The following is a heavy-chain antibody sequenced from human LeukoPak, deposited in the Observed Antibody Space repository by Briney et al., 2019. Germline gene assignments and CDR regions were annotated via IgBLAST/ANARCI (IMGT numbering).Heavy chain of an antibody. V-gene: IGHV4-61*02. CDR3: ARGGLPYYDFWSGYRNWFDP. CDR1: GGSISSGSYY. CDR2: IYTSGST. D-gene: IGHD3-3*01. Sequence: SQTLSLTCTVSGGSISSGSYYWSWIRQPAGKGLEWIGRIYTSGSTNYNPSLKSRVTISVDTSKNQFSLKLSSVTAADTAVYYCARGGLPYYDFWSGYRNWFDPWGQGTLVTVSS. J-gene: IGHJ5*02.